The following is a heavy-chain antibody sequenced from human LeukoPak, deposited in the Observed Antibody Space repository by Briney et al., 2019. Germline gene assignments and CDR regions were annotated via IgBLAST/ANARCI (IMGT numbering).Heavy chain of an antibody. CDR2: IIPIFATT. CDR1: GGTFHSYT. D-gene: IGHD5-12*01. CDR3: ASGTVASMDI. J-gene: IGHJ3*02. V-gene: IGHV1-69*13. Sequence: PSVKVSCKASGGTFHSYTINWVRQAPGQGLEWMGGIIPIFATTNYAQKFQGRVTITADESTSTAYMELSSLSSEDTAVYYCASGTVASMDIWGQGTMVTVSS.